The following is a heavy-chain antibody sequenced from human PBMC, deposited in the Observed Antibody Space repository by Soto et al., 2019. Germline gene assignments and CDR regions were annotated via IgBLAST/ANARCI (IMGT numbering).Heavy chain of an antibody. V-gene: IGHV4-4*02. J-gene: IGHJ5*02. Sequence: QVQLQESGPGLVQPSGTLSLTCGVSSGSISSNYWWTWVRQSPGKGLEWIGEIYHSGSINSNPSLRNRVTMSVDKSKNHFSLKLTSVTAADTAVYYCAAVAGGCSRSTCQIDPWGQGTLVTVSS. D-gene: IGHD2-2*01. CDR3: AAVAGGCSRSTCQIDP. CDR1: SGSISSNYW. CDR2: IYHSGSI.